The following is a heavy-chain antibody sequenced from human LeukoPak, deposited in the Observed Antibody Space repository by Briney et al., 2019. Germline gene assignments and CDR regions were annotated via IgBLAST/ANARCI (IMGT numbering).Heavy chain of an antibody. CDR1: GGSISSSSYY. CDR2: IYYSGST. Sequence: SETLSLTCTVSGGSISSSSYYWGWIRQPPGTGLEWIGSIYYSGSTYYNPSLKSRVTISVDTSKSQFSLKLSSVTAADTAVYYCARHYYVWGSYRPIYFDYWGQGTLVTVSS. V-gene: IGHV4-39*01. J-gene: IGHJ4*02. D-gene: IGHD3-16*02. CDR3: ARHYYVWGSYRPIYFDY.